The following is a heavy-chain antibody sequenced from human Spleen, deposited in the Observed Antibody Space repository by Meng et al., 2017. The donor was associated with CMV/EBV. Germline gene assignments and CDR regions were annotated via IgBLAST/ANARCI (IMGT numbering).Heavy chain of an antibody. Sequence: GGSLRLSCAASGFRISNYDMHWVRQAPGKGLEWVSSISSSSSYIYYADSVKGRFTISRDNAKNSLYLQMNSLRAEDTALYYCARADRLFVVGLFDYWGQGTLVTVSS. V-gene: IGHV3-21*04. CDR1: GFRISNYD. D-gene: IGHD2-21*01. CDR3: ARADRLFVVGLFDY. J-gene: IGHJ4*02. CDR2: ISSSSSYI.